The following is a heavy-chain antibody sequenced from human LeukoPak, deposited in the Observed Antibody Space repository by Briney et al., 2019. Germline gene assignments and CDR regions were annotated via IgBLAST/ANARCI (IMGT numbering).Heavy chain of an antibody. D-gene: IGHD3-10*01. CDR1: GGSFSGYY. V-gene: IGHV4-34*01. CDR3: ARDPGGSGSFDY. Sequence: SETLSLTCTVYGGSFSGYYWSWIRQPPGKGLEWIGEINHSGSTNYNPSLKSRVTISVDTSKNQFSLKLSSVTAADTAVYYCARDPGGSGSFDYWGQGTLVTVSS. CDR2: INHSGST. J-gene: IGHJ4*02.